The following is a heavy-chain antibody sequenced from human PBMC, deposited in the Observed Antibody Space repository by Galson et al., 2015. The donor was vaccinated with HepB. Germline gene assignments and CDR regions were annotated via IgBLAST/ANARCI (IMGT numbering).Heavy chain of an antibody. J-gene: IGHJ1*01. CDR3: ARRPRGYSSWYRPEYFQH. CDR1: GGSFSGYY. D-gene: IGHD6-13*01. CDR2: INHSGST. V-gene: IGHV4-34*01. Sequence: SETLSLTCAVYGGSFSGYYWSWIRQPPGKGLEWIGEINHSGSTNYNPSLKSRVTISVDTSKNQFSLKLSSVTAADTAVYYCARRPRGYSSWYRPEYFQHWGQGTLVTVSS.